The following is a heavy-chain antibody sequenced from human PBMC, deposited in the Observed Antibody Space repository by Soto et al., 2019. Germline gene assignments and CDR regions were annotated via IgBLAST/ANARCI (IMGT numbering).Heavy chain of an antibody. CDR2: IKSKTDGGTT. Sequence: GGSLRLSCAASGFTFSNAWINWVRQAPGKGLEWVGRIKSKTDGGTTDFAAPVKGRFAISRDDSKNMVYLQMNSLKTEDTGIYYCAKVASQQTDYWGQGTLVTVSS. D-gene: IGHD6-13*01. CDR1: GFTFSNAW. V-gene: IGHV3-15*07. J-gene: IGHJ4*02. CDR3: AKVASQQTDY.